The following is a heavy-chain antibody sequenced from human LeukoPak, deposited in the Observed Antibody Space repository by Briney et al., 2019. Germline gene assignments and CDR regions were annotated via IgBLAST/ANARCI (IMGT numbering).Heavy chain of an antibody. Sequence: GGTLRLSCAASGFTFRSYGMTWVRQAPGKGLEWVSAISGSGDSTYYADSVKGRFTVSRDNSKNTLYLQMNSLRGDDTAVYYCAKEGPDYSVAAGLEYWGQGTLVTVSS. D-gene: IGHD6-13*01. CDR2: ISGSGDST. J-gene: IGHJ4*02. CDR1: GFTFRSYG. V-gene: IGHV3-23*01. CDR3: AKEGPDYSVAAGLEY.